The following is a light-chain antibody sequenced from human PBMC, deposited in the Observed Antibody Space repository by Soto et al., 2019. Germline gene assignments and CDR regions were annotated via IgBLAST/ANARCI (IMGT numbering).Light chain of an antibody. V-gene: IGKV1-27*01. Sequence: DIQMTQSPSSLSASVGDRVTITCRASQAIRNSLAWYQQKPGKVPSLLIYAASTLQPGVPSRFSGSGSGTDFTLTIISLQPEDVATYYCQKYFSAPFTFGPGTKLGIK. CDR1: QAIRNS. CDR2: AAS. CDR3: QKYFSAPFT. J-gene: IGKJ3*01.